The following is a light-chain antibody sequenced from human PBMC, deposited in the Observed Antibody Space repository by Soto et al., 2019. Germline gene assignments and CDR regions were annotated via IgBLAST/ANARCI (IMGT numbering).Light chain of an antibody. Sequence: QSVLTQPPSASGTPGQRVTISCSGSSSNIESNYVYWYQQLPGSAPKLLIYRNDQRPSGVPDRFSGSKSGTSASLAISGLRSEDEADYSCAAWDDSLSALVFGGGTKVTVL. V-gene: IGLV1-47*01. CDR2: RND. CDR3: AAWDDSLSALV. CDR1: SSNIESNY. J-gene: IGLJ3*02.